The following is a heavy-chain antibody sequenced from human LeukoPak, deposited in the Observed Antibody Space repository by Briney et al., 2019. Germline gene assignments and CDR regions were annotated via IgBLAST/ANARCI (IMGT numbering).Heavy chain of an antibody. CDR3: AKDDRIQTRRYSYNY. V-gene: IGHV3-21*04. J-gene: IGHJ4*02. CDR2: ISSSSSYI. Sequence: PGRSLRLSCAASGFTFSSYSMNWVRQAPGKGLEWVSSISSSSSYIYYADSVKGLFTISRKNAKNSLYLQMNSLRAEDTAVYYCAKDDRIQTRRYSYNYWGQGTLVTVSS. D-gene: IGHD5-18*01. CDR1: GFTFSSYS.